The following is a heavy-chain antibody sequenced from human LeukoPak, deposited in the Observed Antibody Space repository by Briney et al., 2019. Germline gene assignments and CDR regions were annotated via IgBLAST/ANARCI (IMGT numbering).Heavy chain of an antibody. D-gene: IGHD5-12*01. V-gene: IGHV4-34*01. CDR3: ARGRRGYSGYRHYYYYMDV. CDR1: GGSFSGYY. CDR2: INHSGST. J-gene: IGHJ6*03. Sequence: SEALSLTCAVYGGSFSGYYWSWIRQPPGKGLEWIGEINHSGSTNYNPSLKSRVTISVDTSKNQFSLKLGSVTAADTAVYYCARGRRGYSGYRHYYYYMDVWGKGTTVTVSS.